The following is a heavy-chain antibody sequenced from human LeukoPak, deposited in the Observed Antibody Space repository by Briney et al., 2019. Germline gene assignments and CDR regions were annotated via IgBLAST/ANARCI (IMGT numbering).Heavy chain of an antibody. CDR2: ISYDGSKI. Sequence: GGSLRLSCAASGFTFSSYPLHWVRQAPGKGLEWVTLISYDGSKIYYADSVKGRFTISRDNSKNRLYLQMNSLRVEDTAVYYCARESGWGLPHAFDFWGQGTMVTVSS. CDR1: GFTFSSYP. D-gene: IGHD3-3*01. J-gene: IGHJ3*01. CDR3: ARESGWGLPHAFDF. V-gene: IGHV3-30-3*01.